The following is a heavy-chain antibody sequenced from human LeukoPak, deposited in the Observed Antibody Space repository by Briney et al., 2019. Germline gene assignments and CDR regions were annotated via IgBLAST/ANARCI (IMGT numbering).Heavy chain of an antibody. V-gene: IGHV3-74*01. CDR3: ARVANAVNDI. CDR2: IDSDGSST. Sequence: PGGSLRLSCAASGFTFSNYYIHWVRQVPGKGLVWVSHIDSDGSSTRYADSVKGRFTISRDNAKNTLYLQMNSLRAEDTAVYYCARVANAVNDIWGQGTMVTVSS. J-gene: IGHJ3*02. CDR1: GFTFSNYY. D-gene: IGHD4-17*01.